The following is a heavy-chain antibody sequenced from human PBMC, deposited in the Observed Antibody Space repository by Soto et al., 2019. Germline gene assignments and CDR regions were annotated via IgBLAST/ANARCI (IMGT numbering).Heavy chain of an antibody. D-gene: IGHD3-10*01. Sequence: GGSLRLSCAASGFTFSDYSMNWVRQAPGKGLEWVSFISSSGTFIHYADSVKGRFTISRDNAKNSLYLQMNSLRAEDTAVFYCGRVFYGSGSYFVDNWGQGTLVTSPQ. CDR2: ISSSGTFI. V-gene: IGHV3-21*01. J-gene: IGHJ4*02. CDR1: GFTFSDYS. CDR3: GRVFYGSGSYFVDN.